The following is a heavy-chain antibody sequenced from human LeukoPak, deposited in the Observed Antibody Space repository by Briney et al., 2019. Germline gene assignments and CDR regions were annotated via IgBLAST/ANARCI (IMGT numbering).Heavy chain of an antibody. CDR3: AKDLRGWANWFDP. V-gene: IGHV3-53*01. CDR1: GFTVSSNY. D-gene: IGHD3-16*01. CDR2: IYSGGNT. Sequence: PGGSLRLSCAASGFTVSSNYMSWVRQAPGKGLEWVSVIYSGGNTYYTDSVKGRFTISRDNSKNTLYLQMNSLRAEDTAVYYCAKDLRGWANWFDPWGQGTLVTVSS. J-gene: IGHJ5*02.